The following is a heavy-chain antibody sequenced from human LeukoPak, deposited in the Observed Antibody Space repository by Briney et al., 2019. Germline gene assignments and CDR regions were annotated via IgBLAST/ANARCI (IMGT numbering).Heavy chain of an antibody. V-gene: IGHV1-18*01. CDR3: ARVDTGYDILTGYPDYYYMDA. Sequence: ASVKVSCKASGYTFISHGISWVRQAPGQGLEWMGWISAYNGNTNYSQKLQGRVTMTTDTSTSTAYMDLRSLRSDDTAVYYCARVDTGYDILTGYPDYYYMDAWGKGTTVTVSS. J-gene: IGHJ6*03. D-gene: IGHD3-9*01. CDR2: ISAYNGNT. CDR1: GYTFISHG.